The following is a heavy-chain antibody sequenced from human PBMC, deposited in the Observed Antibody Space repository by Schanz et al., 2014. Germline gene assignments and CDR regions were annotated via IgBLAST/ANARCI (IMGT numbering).Heavy chain of an antibody. Sequence: QVHLVQSGAEVKKPGSSVKVSCKASGGTFSSFGINWVRQAPGQGLEWMGRIIPSLGLAKYEQKFQDKVTITADTSTTTAYMELSSLRSEDTAVYYCARAPTAYCSDTSCLGTPFDYWGQGTLVTVSS. D-gene: IGHD2-2*01. CDR1: GGTFSSFG. J-gene: IGHJ4*02. CDR2: IIPSLGLA. CDR3: ARAPTAYCSDTSCLGTPFDY. V-gene: IGHV1-69*09.